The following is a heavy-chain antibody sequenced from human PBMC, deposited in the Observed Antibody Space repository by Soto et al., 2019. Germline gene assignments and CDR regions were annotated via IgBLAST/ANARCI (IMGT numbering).Heavy chain of an antibody. CDR3: ARQLPVGATSWFDP. CDR2: LYYGGST. D-gene: IGHD1-26*01. V-gene: IGHV4-39*01. CDR1: GGSINSDDSF. J-gene: IGHJ5*02. Sequence: PSETLSLTCSVSGGSINSDDSFWGWVRQSPGKGLEWIGSLYYGGSTFYNPSLKSRVTISPDTSKNQFSLRLTSVTAADTAIYYCARQLPVGATSWFDPWGQGTLVTVSS.